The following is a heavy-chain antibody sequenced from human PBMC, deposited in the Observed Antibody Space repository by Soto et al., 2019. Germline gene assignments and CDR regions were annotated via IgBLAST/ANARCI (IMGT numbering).Heavy chain of an antibody. D-gene: IGHD3-16*02. CDR3: ARDRSVWGSYRYYPPLDAFDI. J-gene: IGHJ3*02. Sequence: PGGSLRLSCAASGFTVSSNYMSWVRQAPGKGLEWVSVIYSGGSTYYADSVKGRFTISRDNSKNTLYLQMNSLRAEDTAVYYCARDRSVWGSYRYYPPLDAFDIWGHGTMVTVSS. CDR1: GFTVSSNY. V-gene: IGHV3-53*05. CDR2: IYSGGST.